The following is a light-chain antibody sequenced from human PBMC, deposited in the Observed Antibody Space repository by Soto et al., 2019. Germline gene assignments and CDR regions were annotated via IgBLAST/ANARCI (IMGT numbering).Light chain of an antibody. CDR3: QQLNSYPQT. CDR1: QGISSA. CDR2: DAS. J-gene: IGKJ5*01. V-gene: IGKV1-13*02. Sequence: IQLTQSPSSLPVSVGDRVTITCRASQGISSALAWYQQKPGKAPKLLIYDASSLESGVPSRFSGSGSGPDFTLTISSLQPEDSATYFCQQLNSYPQTFGQGTRWRL.